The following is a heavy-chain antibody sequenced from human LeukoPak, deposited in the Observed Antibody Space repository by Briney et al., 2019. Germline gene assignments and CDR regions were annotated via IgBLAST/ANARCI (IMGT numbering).Heavy chain of an antibody. J-gene: IGHJ4*02. CDR2: IKQDGSEK. V-gene: IGHV3-7*01. Sequence: GGSLRLSCGASGFTLSSYWMSWVRQAPGKGLEWVANIKQDGSEKYYVDSVKGRFTISRDNAKNSVYLQMNSLRAEDTAVYYCARAIGKSEGYWGQGTLVTVSS. D-gene: IGHD4-23*01. CDR1: GFTLSSYW. CDR3: ARAIGKSEGY.